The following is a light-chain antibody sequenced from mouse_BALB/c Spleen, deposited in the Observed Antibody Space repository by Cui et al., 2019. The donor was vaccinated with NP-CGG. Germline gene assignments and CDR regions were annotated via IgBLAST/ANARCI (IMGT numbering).Light chain of an antibody. Sequence: QAVLLQESAPTTSPGETVTLTCRSSTGAVTTSNYANWVQEKPDHLFTGLIGGTNNRVPGVPARFSGSLIGDKAALTITGAQTEDEAIYFCALWYSNHWVFGGGTKLTVL. J-gene: IGLJ1*01. CDR2: GTN. CDR3: ALWYSNHWV. CDR1: TGAVTTSNY. V-gene: IGLV1*01.